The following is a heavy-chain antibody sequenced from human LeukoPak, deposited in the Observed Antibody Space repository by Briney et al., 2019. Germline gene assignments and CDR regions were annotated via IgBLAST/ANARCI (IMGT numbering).Heavy chain of an antibody. Sequence: SETLSLTCTVSGGSISSYYWSCIRQPPGKGLEWIGYIYYSGSTNYNPSLKSRVTILVDTSKNQFSLKLSSVTAADTAVYYCARRSYYTLGYWGQGTLVTVSS. CDR1: GGSISSYY. V-gene: IGHV4-59*01. CDR2: IYYSGST. J-gene: IGHJ4*02. D-gene: IGHD3-10*01. CDR3: ARRSYYTLGY.